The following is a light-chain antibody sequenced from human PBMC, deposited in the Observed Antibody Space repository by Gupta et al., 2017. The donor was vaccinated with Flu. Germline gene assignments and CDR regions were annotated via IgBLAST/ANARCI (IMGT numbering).Light chain of an antibody. V-gene: IGKV1-33*01. CDR3: KQYEKLPLT. CDR2: EAS. J-gene: IGKJ4*01. CDR1: QDISNY. Sequence: DIQMTQSPSSLSASVGDRVTITCQASQDISNYLNWYQQKPGKAPKLLIYEASNLETGVPARFSGSGSGTDFTFNISRVKAEDIETYYCKQYEKLPLTFGGGTKVEIK.